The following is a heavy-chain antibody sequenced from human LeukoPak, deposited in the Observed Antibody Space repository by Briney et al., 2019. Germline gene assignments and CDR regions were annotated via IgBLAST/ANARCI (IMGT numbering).Heavy chain of an antibody. CDR1: GYTFTGYY. CDR3: ARATVTHVGAFDI. V-gene: IGHV1-69*06. J-gene: IGHJ3*02. CDR2: IIPIFGTA. Sequence: GASVKVSCKASGYTFTGYYMHWVRQAPGQGLEWMGGIIPIFGTANYAQKFQGRVTITADKSTSTAYMELSSLRSEDTAVYYCARATVTHVGAFDIWGQGTMVTVSS. D-gene: IGHD4-17*01.